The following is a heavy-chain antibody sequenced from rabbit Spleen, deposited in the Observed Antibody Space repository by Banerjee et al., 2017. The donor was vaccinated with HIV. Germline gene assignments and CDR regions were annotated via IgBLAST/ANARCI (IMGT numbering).Heavy chain of an antibody. J-gene: IGHJ6*01. V-gene: IGHV1S45*01. CDR3: ARDTGSSFSTYGMDL. D-gene: IGHD8-1*01. CDR1: GFSFSSSYD. CDR2: IDIGSRDFT. Sequence: QERLVESGGGLVQPGASLTLTCTASGFSFSSSYDICWVRQAPGKGLEWIACIDIGSRDFTYYASWAKGRFTISKTSSTTVTLQMTSLTVADTATYFCARDTGSSFSTYGMDLWGPGTLVTVS.